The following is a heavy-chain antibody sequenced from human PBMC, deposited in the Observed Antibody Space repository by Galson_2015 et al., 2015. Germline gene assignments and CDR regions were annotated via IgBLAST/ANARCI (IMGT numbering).Heavy chain of an antibody. D-gene: IGHD3-9*01. CDR2: IWYDGSKK. J-gene: IGHJ5*02. CDR3: ARGRDILTGYSPYNWFDP. Sequence: SLRLSCAASGFTFSSYGMHWVRQAPGKGLEWVAFIWYDGSKKYYADSVKGRFTISRDNSKNTLYLQMNSLRVEDTAVYYCARGRDILTGYSPYNWFDPWGQGTLVTVSS. CDR1: GFTFSSYG. V-gene: IGHV3-33*01.